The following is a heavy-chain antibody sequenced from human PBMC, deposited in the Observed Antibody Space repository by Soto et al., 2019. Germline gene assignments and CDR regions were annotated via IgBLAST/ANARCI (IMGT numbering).Heavy chain of an antibody. V-gene: IGHV4-34*01. Sequence: QVQLQQWGAGLLKPSETLSLTCAVYGGSFSGYYWSWIRQPPGKGLEWIGEINHSGSTNYNPSLKSRVTISVDTSKNQFSLKLSSVTAADTAVYYCARRQDGSSWYWFDYWGQGTLVTVSS. CDR1: GGSFSGYY. D-gene: IGHD6-13*01. CDR3: ARRQDGSSWYWFDY. J-gene: IGHJ4*02. CDR2: INHSGST.